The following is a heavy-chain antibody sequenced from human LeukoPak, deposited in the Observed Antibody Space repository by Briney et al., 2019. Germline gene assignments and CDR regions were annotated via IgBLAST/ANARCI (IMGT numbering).Heavy chain of an antibody. D-gene: IGHD6-19*01. CDR2: IYYSGST. J-gene: IGHJ5*02. V-gene: IGHV4-59*01. CDR3: ARWVYTMAVASTSAGDLNWFDP. Sequence: SETLSLTCTVSGGSISSYYWSWIRQPPGKGLEWIGYIYYSGSTKYNPSLKSRVTISVDTSKNQFSLKLSSVTAADTAVYYCARWVYTMAVASTSAGDLNWFDPWGQGTLVTVSS. CDR1: GGSISSYY.